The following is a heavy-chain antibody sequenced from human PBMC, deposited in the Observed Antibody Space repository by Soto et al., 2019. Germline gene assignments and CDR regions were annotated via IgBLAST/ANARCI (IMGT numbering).Heavy chain of an antibody. J-gene: IGHJ3*02. CDR1: GGSISSSRCH. Sequence: TLSLTCTVSGGSISSSRCHWGWIRQPPGKGLEWIASIKYSGTTFYNPSLKSRVTLSVDTSKNQFALKLSSVTAAETAVYYCARHRITGSYYDAFDIWGQGTMVTVSS. CDR3: ARHRITGSYYDAFDI. D-gene: IGHD1-26*01. CDR2: IKYSGTT. V-gene: IGHV4-39*01.